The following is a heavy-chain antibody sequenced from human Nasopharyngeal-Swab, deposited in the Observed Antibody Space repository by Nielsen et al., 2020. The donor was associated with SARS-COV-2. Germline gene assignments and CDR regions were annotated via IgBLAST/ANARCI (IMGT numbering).Heavy chain of an antibody. Sequence: GESLKISCGVSGFTFSHYWMSWVRQAPGKGLEWVANIKHDGSQKNYVDSVKGRFTISRDNAKNSLYLQMNSLRAEDTAVYYCAGGYSSGWRFDYWGQGTLVTVSS. D-gene: IGHD6-19*01. CDR2: IKHDGSQK. J-gene: IGHJ4*02. V-gene: IGHV3-7*01. CDR3: AGGYSSGWRFDY. CDR1: GFTFSHYW.